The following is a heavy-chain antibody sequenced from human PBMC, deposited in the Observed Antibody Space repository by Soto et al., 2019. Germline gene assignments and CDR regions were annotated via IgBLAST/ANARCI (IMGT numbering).Heavy chain of an antibody. V-gene: IGHV4-31*03. Sequence: QVQLQESGPGLVKPSQTLCLTCTVSGGSISSGGSYWNWIRQHPGKGLEWIGYIYYSGNTYYSPSLKSRVTISVDTSKNQFSLKLSSVTAADTAVYYCARDRAGALYFDYWGQGTLVTVSS. D-gene: IGHD6-13*01. CDR2: IYYSGNT. CDR3: ARDRAGALYFDY. J-gene: IGHJ4*02. CDR1: GGSISSGGSY.